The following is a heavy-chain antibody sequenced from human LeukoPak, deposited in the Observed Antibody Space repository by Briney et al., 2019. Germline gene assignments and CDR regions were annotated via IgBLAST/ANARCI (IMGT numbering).Heavy chain of an antibody. D-gene: IGHD6-19*01. CDR1: GYTFTSYD. CDR2: MNPNSGNT. J-gene: IGHJ4*02. CDR3: ARDAGDSSGWYGLLDY. V-gene: IGHV1-8*01. Sequence: ASVKVSCKASGYTFTSYDINWVRQATGQGLEWMGWMNPNSGNTGYAQKFQGRVTMTRNTSISTAYMELNSLRAEDTAVYYCARDAGDSSGWYGLLDYWGQGTLVTVSS.